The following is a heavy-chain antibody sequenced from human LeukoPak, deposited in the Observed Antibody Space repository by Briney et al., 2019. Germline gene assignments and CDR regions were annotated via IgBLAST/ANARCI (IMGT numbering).Heavy chain of an antibody. V-gene: IGHV4-59*01. CDR1: GGSISTYY. D-gene: IGHD7-27*01. CDR2: IYYSGST. J-gene: IGHJ3*02. Sequence: PSETLSLTCTVSGGSISTYYWNWIRQPPGKGLEWVGYIYYSGSTKYNPSLNSRVTISVDTSKNQFSLKLSSVTAADTAVYYCAREMAITGAPDIWGQGSMVTVSS. CDR3: AREMAITGAPDI.